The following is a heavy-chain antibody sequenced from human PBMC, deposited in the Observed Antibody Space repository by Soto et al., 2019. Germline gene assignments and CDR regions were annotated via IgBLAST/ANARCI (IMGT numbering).Heavy chain of an antibody. CDR2: ISAYNGNT. CDR1: GYTFTSYG. CDR3: ARDLDDSSGYSDTPLDY. Sequence: QVQLVQSGAEVKKPGASVKVSCKASGYTFTSYGISWVRQAPGQGLEWMGWISAYNGNTNYAQKLQGRVTTTTDTSTSTAYMEMRSLRSDDTAVYYCARDLDDSSGYSDTPLDYWGQGTLVTVSS. D-gene: IGHD3-22*01. V-gene: IGHV1-18*01. J-gene: IGHJ4*02.